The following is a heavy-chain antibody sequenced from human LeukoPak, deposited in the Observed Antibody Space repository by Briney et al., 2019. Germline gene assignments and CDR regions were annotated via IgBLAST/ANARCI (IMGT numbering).Heavy chain of an antibody. CDR1: GGSISSSNW. J-gene: IGHJ4*02. D-gene: IGHD2-21*01. CDR2: IYHSGCT. V-gene: IGHV4-4*02. Sequence: SETLSLTCAVSGGSISSSNWWSWVRQPPGKGLEWIGEIYHSGCTNYNPSLKSRVTISVDESKNQFSLKLSSVTAADTAVYYCARRLLKGFYYFDYWGQGTLVTVSS. CDR3: ARRLLKGFYYFDY.